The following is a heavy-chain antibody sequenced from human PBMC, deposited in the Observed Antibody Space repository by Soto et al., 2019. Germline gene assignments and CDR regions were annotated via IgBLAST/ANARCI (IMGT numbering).Heavy chain of an antibody. D-gene: IGHD6-13*01. J-gene: IGHJ4*02. CDR2: ISYDGGNK. CDR3: ETAAGDY. V-gene: IGHV3-30-3*01. Sequence: GGSLRLSCAASGFTFSSYAMHWVRQAPGKGLEWVAVISYDGGNKYYADSVKGRFTISRDNSKNTLYLQMNSLRAEDTAVYYGETAAGDYWGQGTLVTVSS. CDR1: GFTFSSYA.